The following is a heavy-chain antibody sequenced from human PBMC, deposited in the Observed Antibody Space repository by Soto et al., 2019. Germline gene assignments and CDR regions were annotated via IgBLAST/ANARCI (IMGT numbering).Heavy chain of an antibody. CDR1: GYTFTSYG. D-gene: IGHD3-9*01. V-gene: IGHV1-18*01. CDR3: ARDHGREWELRYFDWSTYYGMDV. J-gene: IGHJ6*02. Sequence: ASVKVSCKASGYTFTSYGISWVRQAPGQGLEWMGWISAYNGNTNYAQKLQGRVTMTTDTSTSTAYMELRSLRSDDTAVYYCARDHGREWELRYFDWSTYYGMDVWGQGTTVTVSS. CDR2: ISAYNGNT.